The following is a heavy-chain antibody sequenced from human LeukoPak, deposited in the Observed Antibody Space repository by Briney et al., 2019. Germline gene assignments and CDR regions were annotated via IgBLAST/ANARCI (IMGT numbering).Heavy chain of an antibody. V-gene: IGHV1-69*13. CDR1: GGTFSSYA. Sequence: GASVKVSCKASGGTFSSYAISWVRQAPGQGLEWMGGIIPIFGTANYAQKFQGRVTITADESTSTAYMELSSLRSEDTAVYYCARDTAAGSGISIVGWFDPWGQGTLVTVSS. CDR2: IIPIFGTA. J-gene: IGHJ5*02. CDR3: ARDTAAGSGISIVGWFDP. D-gene: IGHD3-10*01.